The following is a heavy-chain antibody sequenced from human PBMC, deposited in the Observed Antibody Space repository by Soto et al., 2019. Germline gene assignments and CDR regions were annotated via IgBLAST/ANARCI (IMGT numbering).Heavy chain of an antibody. Sequence: PGGSLRLSCAASGFTFSSYAMHWVRQAPGKGLEWVAVISYDGSNKYYADSVKGRFTISRDNSKNTLYLQMNSLRAEDTAVYYCARDGADIVLVPAAWNYYYYGMDVWGQGTTVTVSS. CDR1: GFTFSSYA. CDR3: ARDGADIVLVPAAWNYYYYGMDV. J-gene: IGHJ6*02. V-gene: IGHV3-30-3*01. D-gene: IGHD2-2*01. CDR2: ISYDGSNK.